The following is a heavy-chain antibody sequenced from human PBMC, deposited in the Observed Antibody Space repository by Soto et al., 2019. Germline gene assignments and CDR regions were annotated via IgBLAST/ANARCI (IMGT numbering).Heavy chain of an antibody. J-gene: IGHJ5*02. CDR1: GFIFENFG. Sequence: GGSLRLSCAASGFIFENFGMSWVRQAPGKGLEWISSISGSGFKKYYADSVKGRFTISRDNSKSTVYLELNNLSAEDTAVYHCAKNQGVELVPLATVDWFDPWGQGSVVT. V-gene: IGHV3-23*01. D-gene: IGHD1-26*01. CDR2: ISGSGFKK. CDR3: AKNQGVELVPLATVDWFDP.